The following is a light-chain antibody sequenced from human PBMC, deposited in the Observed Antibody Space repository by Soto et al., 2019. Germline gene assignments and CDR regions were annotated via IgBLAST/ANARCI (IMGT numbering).Light chain of an antibody. CDR3: LLFYSGVRV. CDR1: TGAVTGGHF. J-gene: IGLJ3*02. V-gene: IGLV7-46*01. CDR2: DIK. Sequence: QAVVTQEPSLTVSPGETVTLTCASSTGAVTGGHFPYWFQQKPGQAPRTLIYDIKNRDHWTPPRFSGSLLGDKAALTLSGAQSEDEADYYCLLFYSGVRVFGGGTKLTVL.